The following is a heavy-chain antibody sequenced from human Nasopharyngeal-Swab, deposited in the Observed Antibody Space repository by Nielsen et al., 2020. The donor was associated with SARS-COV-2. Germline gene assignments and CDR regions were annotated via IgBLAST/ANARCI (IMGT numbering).Heavy chain of an antibody. D-gene: IGHD5-12*01. CDR3: ARARGYSGYGY. J-gene: IGHJ4*02. V-gene: IGHV1-8*01. CDR2: MNPNSGNT. Sequence: WVRQAPGQGLEWMGWMNPNSGNTGYAQKFQGRVTMTRNTSISTAYMELRSLRSDDMAVYYCARARGYSGYGYWGQGTLVTVSS.